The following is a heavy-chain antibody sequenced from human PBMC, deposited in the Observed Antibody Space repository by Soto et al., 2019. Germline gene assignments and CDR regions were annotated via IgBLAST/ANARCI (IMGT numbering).Heavy chain of an antibody. CDR3: ARDWVYTIDQ. Sequence: EVQLVESGGGLVQPGGSLRLSCEASGFTFRNYWLHWVRQAPGKGLVWVSRITGDGSGISYADSVKGRFTISRDNAKNTLYLQMNSLRVEDTAVYYCARDWVYTIDQRGQGTLVTVSS. V-gene: IGHV3-74*01. J-gene: IGHJ4*02. CDR1: GFTFRNYW. D-gene: IGHD2-8*01. CDR2: ITGDGSGI.